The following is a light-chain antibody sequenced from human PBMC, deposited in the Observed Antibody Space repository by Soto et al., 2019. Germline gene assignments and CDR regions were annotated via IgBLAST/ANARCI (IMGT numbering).Light chain of an antibody. CDR1: ERLTGN. J-gene: IGKJ1*01. CDR3: QQYQDWPRT. V-gene: IGKV3-15*01. Sequence: ELVMTQSPATLSLSPGEGATLSCRASERLTGNLAWYQHRPGQAPRLLIYEVSTRATYIPARFSGRGSRTEFTLTISSLQAEDSAVYYCQQYQDWPRTFGQGTKVDIK. CDR2: EVS.